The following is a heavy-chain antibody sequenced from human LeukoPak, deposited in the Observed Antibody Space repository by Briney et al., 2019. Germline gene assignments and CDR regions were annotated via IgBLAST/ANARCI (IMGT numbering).Heavy chain of an antibody. V-gene: IGHV3-23*01. D-gene: IGHD2/OR15-2a*01. J-gene: IGHJ6*02. CDR2: ISGSGGIT. Sequence: GGSLRLSCAASGFTFSNYAMTWVRQVPGKGLEWVSAISGSGGITYDADSVKGRFTISRDNSKNTLYLQMNSLRAEDTAVYYCAKYVSARGPPYALAVWGQGTTVTVSS. CDR1: GFTFSNYA. CDR3: AKYVSARGPPYALAV.